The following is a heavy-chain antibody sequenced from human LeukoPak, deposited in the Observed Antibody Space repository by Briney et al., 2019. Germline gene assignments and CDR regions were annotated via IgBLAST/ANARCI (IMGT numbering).Heavy chain of an antibody. Sequence: GGSLRLSCAASGFTFSTYSMNWVRQAPGKGLEWVSYISSSSSSSTIYYADSVKGRFTISRDNANNLLYLQMNSLRGEDTAVYYCTRDRSRAEDDWGQGTLVTVSS. V-gene: IGHV3-48*04. J-gene: IGHJ4*02. D-gene: IGHD1-14*01. CDR2: ISSSSSSSTI. CDR1: GFTFSTYS. CDR3: TRDRSRAEDD.